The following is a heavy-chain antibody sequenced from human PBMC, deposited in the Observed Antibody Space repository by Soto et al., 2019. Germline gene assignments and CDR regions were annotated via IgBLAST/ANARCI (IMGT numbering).Heavy chain of an antibody. D-gene: IGHD4-17*01. CDR2: INHSGST. V-gene: IGHV4-34*01. CDR3: AAWVREYGDYSRDI. J-gene: IGHJ3*02. Sequence: SETLSLTCAVYGGSFSGYYWSWIRQPPGKGLEWIGEINHSGSTNYNPSLKSRVTISVDTSKNQFSLKLSSVTAADTAVYYCAAWVREYGDYSRDIWGQGTMVTVSS. CDR1: GGSFSGYY.